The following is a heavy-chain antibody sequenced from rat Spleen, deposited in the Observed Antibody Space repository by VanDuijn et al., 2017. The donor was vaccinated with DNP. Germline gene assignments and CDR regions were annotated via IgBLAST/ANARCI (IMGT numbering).Heavy chain of an antibody. V-gene: IGHV10-5*01. CDR2: IRTKPKNYAT. CDR1: GFTFSNAA. D-gene: IGHD1-6*01. CDR3: TTERYYGPNYFDY. Sequence: VQVVESGGGLVQPKESLKISCAVSGFTFSNAAMYWVRQAPGKGLEWVAHIRTKPKNYATNYADSVKGRFTISRDDSKSMVYLQMDNLKTEDTAMYYCTTERYYGPNYFDYWGQGVMVTVSS. J-gene: IGHJ2*01.